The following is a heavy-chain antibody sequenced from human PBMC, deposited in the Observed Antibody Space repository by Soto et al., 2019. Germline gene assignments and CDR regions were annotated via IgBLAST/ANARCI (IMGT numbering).Heavy chain of an antibody. Sequence: QVQLVESGGGVVQPGRSLRLCCAASGFIFSTYGMHWVRQAPGKGLEWLAVVWYDGSKQYYADSVKGRFTISKDNSKNMVYLQMNRLRAEDTAIYYCARAVPGVAIDYWGQGTLVTVSS. D-gene: IGHD3-10*01. J-gene: IGHJ4*02. CDR1: GFIFSTYG. V-gene: IGHV3-33*01. CDR2: VWYDGSKQ. CDR3: ARAVPGVAIDY.